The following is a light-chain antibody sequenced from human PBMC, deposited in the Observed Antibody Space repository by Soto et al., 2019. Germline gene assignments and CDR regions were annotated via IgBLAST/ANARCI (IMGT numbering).Light chain of an antibody. Sequence: EIGLTQSPATLSLSPGERATLSCRASQSVSSYLAWYQQKPGQAPRLLIYDASNRATGIPARFSGSGSGTDFTLTISSLQSEDFGVYYCQQYNNWWTFGQGTRWIT. CDR3: QQYNNWWT. V-gene: IGKV3-11*01. CDR1: QSVSSY. CDR2: DAS. J-gene: IGKJ1*01.